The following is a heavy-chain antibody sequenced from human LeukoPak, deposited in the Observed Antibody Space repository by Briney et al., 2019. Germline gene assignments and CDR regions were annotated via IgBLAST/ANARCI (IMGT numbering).Heavy chain of an antibody. D-gene: IGHD5-18*01. CDR1: GYSISSTYY. V-gene: IGHV4-38-2*02. J-gene: IGHJ4*02. Sequence: SETLSLTCTVSGYSISSTYYGGWIRQPPGKGLEWIASISHSGGTYYNPSLKSRVTISVDTSKNQFSLKLSSVTAADTAVYCCARVNTPVATFDYWGQGTLVTVSS. CDR2: ISHSGGT. CDR3: ARVNTPVATFDY.